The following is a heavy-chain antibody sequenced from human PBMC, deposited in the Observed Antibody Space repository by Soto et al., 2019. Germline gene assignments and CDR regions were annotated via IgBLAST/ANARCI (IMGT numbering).Heavy chain of an antibody. V-gene: IGHV3-21*01. D-gene: IGHD3-16*01. CDR3: SRDLLGGGSH. CDR1: GVTFSRYS. J-gene: IGHJ4*02. CDR2: ISSSSSYI. Sequence: GGSLRLSCAASGVTFSRYSMNWVRQAPGKGLEWVSSISSSSSYIYYADLVKGRFTISRDNAKNSLYLQMNSLRAEDTAVYYCSRDLLGGGSHRGQGTLVTVSS.